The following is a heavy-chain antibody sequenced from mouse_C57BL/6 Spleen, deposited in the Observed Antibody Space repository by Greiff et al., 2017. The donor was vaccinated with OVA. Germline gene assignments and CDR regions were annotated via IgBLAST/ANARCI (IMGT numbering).Heavy chain of an antibody. CDR3: AKKEGYSNSYAMDY. Sequence: QVQLQQSGPGLVQPSQSLSITCTVSGFSLTSYGVHWVRQSPGKGLEWLGVIWRGGSTDYNAAFMSRLSITKDNSKSQVFFKMNSLQADDTAIYYCAKKEGYSNSYAMDYWGQGTSVTVSS. J-gene: IGHJ4*01. CDR1: GFSLTSYG. CDR2: IWRGGST. V-gene: IGHV2-5*01. D-gene: IGHD2-5*01.